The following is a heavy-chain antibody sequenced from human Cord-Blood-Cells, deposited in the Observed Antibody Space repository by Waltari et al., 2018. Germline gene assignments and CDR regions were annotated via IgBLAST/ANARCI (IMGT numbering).Heavy chain of an antibody. Sequence: QVQLQQCGAGLLKPSETLSPTCAVYGGSFGGYDWSCIRQPHGKGLEWIGEINHSGSTNYNPSLKSRVTISVDTSKNQFSLKLSSVTAADTAVYYCARVQPNSSSWYGDAFDIWGQGTMVTVSS. V-gene: IGHV4-34*01. CDR1: GGSFGGYD. CDR2: INHSGST. CDR3: ARVQPNSSSWYGDAFDI. D-gene: IGHD6-13*01. J-gene: IGHJ3*02.